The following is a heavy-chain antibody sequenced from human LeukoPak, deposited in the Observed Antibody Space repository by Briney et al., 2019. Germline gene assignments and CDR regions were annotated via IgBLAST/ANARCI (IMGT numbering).Heavy chain of an antibody. CDR2: IKQDGSEK. Sequence: GGSLRLSCATSGFTFSAYSMSWVRQAPGKGLEWVANIKQDGSEKYYVDSVKGRFTISRDNAKNSLYLQMNSLRAEDTAVYYCARDPDGYSYGGLYYYYYMDVWGKGTTVTVSS. CDR3: ARDPDGYSYGGLYYYYYMDV. D-gene: IGHD5-18*01. CDR1: GFTFSAYS. J-gene: IGHJ6*03. V-gene: IGHV3-7*01.